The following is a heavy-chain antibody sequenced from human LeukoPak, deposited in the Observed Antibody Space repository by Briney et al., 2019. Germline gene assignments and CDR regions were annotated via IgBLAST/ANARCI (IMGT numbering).Heavy chain of an antibody. J-gene: IGHJ4*02. CDR3: AKERYRNGEIFDY. CDR2: ISYDGSNK. D-gene: IGHD5-18*01. CDR1: GFTFTFSSYG. Sequence: AGGSLRLSCAASGFTFTFSSYGMHWVRQAPGKGLEWVAFISYDGSNKYYADSVKGRFTISRDNSKNTLYLQMNSLRVEDTAVYYCAKERYRNGEIFDYWGQGTLVTVSS. V-gene: IGHV3-30*18.